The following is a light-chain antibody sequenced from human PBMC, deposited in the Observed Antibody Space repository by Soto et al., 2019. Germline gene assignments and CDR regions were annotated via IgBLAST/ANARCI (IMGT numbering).Light chain of an antibody. CDR2: DAS. V-gene: IGKV1-5*01. CDR3: QQYNSYWT. J-gene: IGKJ1*01. CDR1: QTIMTY. Sequence: DIQMTQSPSSLSASVGDEVTITCRASQTIMTYLNWYQLKPGKAPKLLIYDASSLESGVPSRFSGSGSGTEFTLTISSLQPDDFATYYCQQYNSYWTFGQGTKVDIK.